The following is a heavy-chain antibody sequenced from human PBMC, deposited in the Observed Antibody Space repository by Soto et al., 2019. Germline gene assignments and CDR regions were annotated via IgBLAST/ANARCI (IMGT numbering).Heavy chain of an antibody. D-gene: IGHD3-10*01. J-gene: IGHJ5*02. CDR2: INPNSGGT. CDR3: ARGTPAMVRGVISIRGFDP. CDR1: GYTFTGYY. Sequence: QVPLVQSGAEVKKPGASVKVSCKASGYTFTGYYMHWVRQAPGQGLEWMGWINPNSGGTNYAQKFQGWVTMTRDTSISTAYMELSRLRSDDTAVYYCARGTPAMVRGVISIRGFDPWGQGTLVTVSS. V-gene: IGHV1-2*04.